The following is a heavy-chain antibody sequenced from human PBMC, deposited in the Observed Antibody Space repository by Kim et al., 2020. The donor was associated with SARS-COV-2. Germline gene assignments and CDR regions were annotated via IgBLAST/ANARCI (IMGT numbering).Heavy chain of an antibody. CDR3: ASLPRGDYCSSTSCLPRDYAYDYYYGMDV. CDR1: GYNFTSYD. CDR2: MNPNSGNT. D-gene: IGHD2-2*01. J-gene: IGHJ6*02. Sequence: PSVKVSCKASGYNFTSYDINWVRQATGQGLEWMGWMNPNSGNTGYAQKFQGRVTMTRNTSISTAYMELSSLRSEDTAVYYCASLPRGDYCSSTSCLPRDYAYDYYYGMDVWGQGTTVTVSS. V-gene: IGHV1-8*01.